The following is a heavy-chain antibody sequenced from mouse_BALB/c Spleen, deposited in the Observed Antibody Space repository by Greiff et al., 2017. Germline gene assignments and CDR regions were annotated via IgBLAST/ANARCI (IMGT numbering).Heavy chain of an antibody. D-gene: IGHD2-4*01. Sequence: LQQPGSELVRPGASVKLSCKASGYTFTSYWMHWVKQRPGQGLEWIGNIYPGSGSTNYDEKFKSKATLTVDTSSSTAYMQLSSLTSEDSAVYYCTREGDYDDAMDYWGQGTSVTVSS. CDR3: TREGDYDDAMDY. CDR2: IYPGSGST. J-gene: IGHJ4*01. CDR1: GYTFTSYW. V-gene: IGHV1S22*01.